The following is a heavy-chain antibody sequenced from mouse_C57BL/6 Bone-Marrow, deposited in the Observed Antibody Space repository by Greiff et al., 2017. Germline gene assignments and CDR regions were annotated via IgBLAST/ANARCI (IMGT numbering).Heavy chain of an antibody. CDR3: ARWDDYHWYFDV. CDR2: INPNNGGT. D-gene: IGHD2-4*01. V-gene: IGHV1-18*01. Sequence: EVKLQESGPELVKPGASVKIPCKASGYTFTDYNMDWVKQSHGKSLEWIGDINPNNGGTIYNQKFKGKATLTVDKSSSTAYMELRSLTSEDTAVYYCARWDDYHWYFDVWGTGTTVTVSS. CDR1: GYTFTDYN. J-gene: IGHJ1*03.